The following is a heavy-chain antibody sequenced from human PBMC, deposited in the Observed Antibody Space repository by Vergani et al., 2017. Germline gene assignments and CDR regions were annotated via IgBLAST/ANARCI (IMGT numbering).Heavy chain of an antibody. V-gene: IGHV1-69*06. CDR3: EEDRIAVVEGDYYYGMYV. J-gene: IGHJ6*02. D-gene: IGHD6-19*01. CDR2: IIPIFGTA. Sequence: QVQLVQSGAEVKKPGTSVKVSCKASGGTFSSYAISWVRQAPGQGLEWMGGIIPIFGTAKYAQKVQGRVTLAADKSTSTAYMELSSLRSEDTAVSYCEEDRIAVVEGDYYYGMYVWGQGP. CDR1: GGTFSSYA.